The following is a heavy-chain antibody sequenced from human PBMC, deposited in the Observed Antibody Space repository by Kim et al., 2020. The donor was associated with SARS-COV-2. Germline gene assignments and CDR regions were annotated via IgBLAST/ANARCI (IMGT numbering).Heavy chain of an antibody. Sequence: GGSLRLSCAASGFTFSSYSMNWVRQAPGKGLEWVSSISSSSYIYYADSVKGRFTISRYNAKNSLYLQMNSLRAEDTAVYYCARLGYDFYCSGGSCYPDYYYYGMDVWGQGTTVTVSS. CDR2: ISSSSYI. CDR3: ARLGYDFYCSGGSCYPDYYYYGMDV. V-gene: IGHV3-21*01. D-gene: IGHD2-15*01. CDR1: GFTFSSYS. J-gene: IGHJ6*02.